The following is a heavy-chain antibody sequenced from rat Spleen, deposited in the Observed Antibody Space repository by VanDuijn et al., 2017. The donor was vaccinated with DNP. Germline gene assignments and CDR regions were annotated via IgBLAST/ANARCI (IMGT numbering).Heavy chain of an antibody. CDR3: ARRVYGGYLDY. J-gene: IGHJ2*01. CDR1: GFTFGDYA. V-gene: IGHV5-17*01. D-gene: IGHD1-11*01. Sequence: EVQLVESGGGLVQPGGSLKLSCVVSGFTFGDYAMAWVRQAPKKGLDWVATISYDGSRIYYGDSVKGRFTVSRDDAKNTLYLQMDSLRSEDTATYYCARRVYGGYLDYWGQGVMVTVSS. CDR2: ISYDGSRI.